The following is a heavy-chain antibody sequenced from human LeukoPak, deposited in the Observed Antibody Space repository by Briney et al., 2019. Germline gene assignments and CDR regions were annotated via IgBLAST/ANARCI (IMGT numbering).Heavy chain of an antibody. CDR3: ANLVGPLDV. CDR1: GYTFTSYG. CDR2: IIPRLDTT. D-gene: IGHD1-26*01. V-gene: IGHV1-69*04. J-gene: IGHJ6*02. Sequence: ASVKVSCKASGYTFTSYGINWVRQAHGQGLEWMGRIIPRLDTTNYAQKFQGRVTITADKSTDTVYMELRRLRSEDTAVYYCANLVGPLDVWGQGTTVSVSS.